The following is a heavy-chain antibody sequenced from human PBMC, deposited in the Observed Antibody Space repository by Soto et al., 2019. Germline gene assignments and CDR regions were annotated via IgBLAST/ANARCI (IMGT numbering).Heavy chain of an antibody. Sequence: QVQLVESGGGVVQPGRSLRLSCAASGFTFSTYGMHWVRQAPGKGLEWVAAIWYDGNNRYYADSVKGRFTISRDNSKNTLYLQLSSLRAEDTAVYYCARGPIAATDYYFDYWGQGTLVTVSS. CDR1: GFTFSTYG. CDR2: IWYDGNNR. CDR3: ARGPIAATDYYFDY. J-gene: IGHJ4*02. D-gene: IGHD6-13*01. V-gene: IGHV3-33*01.